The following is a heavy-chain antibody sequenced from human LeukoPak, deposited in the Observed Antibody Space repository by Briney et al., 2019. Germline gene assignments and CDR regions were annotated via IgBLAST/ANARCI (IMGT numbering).Heavy chain of an antibody. V-gene: IGHV4-39*07. CDR2: IYYSGST. CDR3: ARGPLRPTIFGVVTIPYPGAFDI. CDR1: GGSISSSSYY. J-gene: IGHJ3*02. Sequence: PSETLSLTCTVSGGSISSSSYYWGWIRQPPGKGLEWIGSIYYSGSTYYNPSLKSRVTISVDTSKNQFSLKLSSVTAADTAVYYCARGPLRPTIFGVVTIPYPGAFDIWGQGTMVTVSS. D-gene: IGHD3-3*01.